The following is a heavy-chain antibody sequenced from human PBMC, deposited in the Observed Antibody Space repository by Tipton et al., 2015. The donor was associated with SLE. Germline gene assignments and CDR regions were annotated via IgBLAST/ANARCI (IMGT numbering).Heavy chain of an antibody. CDR3: ARGPLGEWLSSHNWFDP. V-gene: IGHV5-51*03. D-gene: IGHD3-3*01. J-gene: IGHJ5*02. Sequence: QLVQSGAEVKKPGESLKISCKGSGYSFTSYWIGWVRQMPGKGLEWIGIIYSGDSDTRYSPSFQGQVTITADTAIATAYLQWSSLKASDSAMYYCARGPLGEWLSSHNWFDPWGQGTLVTVSS. CDR2: IYSGDSDT. CDR1: GYSFTSYW.